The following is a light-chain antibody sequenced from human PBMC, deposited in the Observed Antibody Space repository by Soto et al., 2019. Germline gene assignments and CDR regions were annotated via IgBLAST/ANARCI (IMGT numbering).Light chain of an antibody. V-gene: IGKV3-20*01. CDR1: QSVTSNY. Sequence: EIVLTQSPGTLSLSPGXRATLSCGASQSVTSNYLAWYQQKPGQAPRLLIFGASIRVTGIPDRFIGSGSGTDFTLTISRLEPEDFAVYYCQHYVTSLTTFGQGTKVDIK. J-gene: IGKJ1*01. CDR3: QHYVTSLTT. CDR2: GAS.